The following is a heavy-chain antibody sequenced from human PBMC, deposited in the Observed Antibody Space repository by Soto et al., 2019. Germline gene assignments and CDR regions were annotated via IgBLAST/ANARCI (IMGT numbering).Heavy chain of an antibody. CDR1: GGTFSSYA. D-gene: IGHD3-22*01. J-gene: IGHJ4*02. CDR2: IIPIFGTA. CDR3: ARDALYYYDSSGYYPYYFDY. V-gene: IGHV1-69*12. Sequence: QVQLVQSGAEVKKPGCSVKVSCKASGGTFSSYAISWVRQAPGQGLEWMGGIIPIFGTANYAQKFQGRVTITADESTSTAYVELSSRRSEDTAVYYCARDALYYYDSSGYYPYYFDYWGQGTLVTVYS.